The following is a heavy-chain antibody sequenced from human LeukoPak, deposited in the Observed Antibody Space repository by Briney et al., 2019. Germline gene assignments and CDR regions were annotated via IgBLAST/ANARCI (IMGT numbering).Heavy chain of an antibody. Sequence: GGSLRLSCEASGFTFGSHAMYWVRQAPGKGLEWVAGIFGSGGSPHYADPVKGRFTISRDNPRNTVYLQINSLRAEDTTVYYCGKTTVGYSSGQKPAWPVDYWGQGTLVTVSS. D-gene: IGHD5-18*01. J-gene: IGHJ4*02. CDR3: GKTTVGYSSGQKPAWPVDY. V-gene: IGHV3-23*01. CDR2: IFGSGGSP. CDR1: GFTFGSHA.